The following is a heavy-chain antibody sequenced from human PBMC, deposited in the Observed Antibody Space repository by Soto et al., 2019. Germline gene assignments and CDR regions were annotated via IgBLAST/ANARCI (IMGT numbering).Heavy chain of an antibody. CDR3: ESTGRSSWYVGGMDV. CDR1: GGSISSYY. D-gene: IGHD6-13*01. Sequence: SETLSLTCTVSGGSISSYYWSWIRQPAGKGLEWIGRIYTSGSTNYNPSLKSRVTMSVDTSKNQFSLKLSSVTAADTAVYYCESTGRSSWYVGGMDVWGQGTTVTVSS. J-gene: IGHJ6*02. V-gene: IGHV4-4*07. CDR2: IYTSGST.